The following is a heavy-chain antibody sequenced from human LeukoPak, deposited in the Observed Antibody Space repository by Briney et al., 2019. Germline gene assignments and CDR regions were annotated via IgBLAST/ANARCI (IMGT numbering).Heavy chain of an antibody. J-gene: IGHJ4*02. Sequence: ASVKVSCKASGYTFTGYYMHWVRQATGQGLEWMGWMNPNSGNTGYAQKFQGRVTTTRNTSISTAYMELSSLRSEDTAVYYCARGQSRYGDYDYWGQGTLVTVSS. CDR2: MNPNSGNT. CDR1: GYTFTGYY. D-gene: IGHD4-17*01. V-gene: IGHV1-8*02. CDR3: ARGQSRYGDYDY.